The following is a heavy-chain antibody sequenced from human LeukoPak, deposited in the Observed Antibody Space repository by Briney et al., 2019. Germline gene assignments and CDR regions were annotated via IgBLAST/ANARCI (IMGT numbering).Heavy chain of an antibody. J-gene: IGHJ3*02. V-gene: IGHV4-61*02. CDR2: ISSSGST. D-gene: IGHD3-22*01. Sequence: PSETLSLTCTVSGDSISRGDYYWSWIRQPAGKGLEWIGRISSSGSTNYNPSLKSRVTISVDTSKNQFSLKLSSVTAADTAVYFCARGLYSYDSSGAFDIWGQGTMVTVSS. CDR3: ARGLYSYDSSGAFDI. CDR1: GDSISRGDYY.